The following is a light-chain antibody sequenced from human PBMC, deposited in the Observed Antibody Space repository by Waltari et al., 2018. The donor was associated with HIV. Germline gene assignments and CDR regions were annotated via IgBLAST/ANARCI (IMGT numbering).Light chain of an antibody. CDR1: SSNIGAGYH. CDR2: GNS. Sequence: QSVLTQPPSVSGAPGQRVTISCTGSSSNIGAGYHVHWYQQLPGTAPKLLIYGNSNRPCGVPDRCSGSKSGTSASLAITGLQAEDEADYYCQSHDSSLSGYVFGTGTKVTVL. CDR3: QSHDSSLSGYV. J-gene: IGLJ1*01. V-gene: IGLV1-40*01.